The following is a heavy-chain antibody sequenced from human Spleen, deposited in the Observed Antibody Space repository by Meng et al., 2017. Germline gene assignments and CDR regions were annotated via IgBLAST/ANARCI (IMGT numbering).Heavy chain of an antibody. D-gene: IGHD4-23*01. CDR1: GGSINRDGYY. J-gene: IGHJ4*02. V-gene: IGHV4-31*03. CDR2: IYYSGST. CDR3: AREGQVYGGSSGYYFDY. Sequence: QVQLPQSGPGLVKPSQTLSLTCTVSGGSINRDGYYWSWIRQHPEKGLEWIGYIYYSGSTFYNPSLKSRVTISRDTSRNQFSLWLSSVTAADTAVYYCAREGQVYGGSSGYYFDYWGLGTLVTVSS.